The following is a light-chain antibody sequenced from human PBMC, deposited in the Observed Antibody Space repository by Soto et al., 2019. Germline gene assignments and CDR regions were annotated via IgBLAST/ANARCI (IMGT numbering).Light chain of an antibody. Sequence: EIVMTQSPPTLSVSPGEGATLSFSAGQSVSSKLARYQQKPGQAPRLLIYGASTRATGIPVRFSGSGSGTEFTLTITSLQSEDSAVYYCQEYNYWHPITFGGGTKVDIK. CDR1: QSVSSK. V-gene: IGKV3-15*01. CDR2: GAS. J-gene: IGKJ4*01. CDR3: QEYNYWHPIT.